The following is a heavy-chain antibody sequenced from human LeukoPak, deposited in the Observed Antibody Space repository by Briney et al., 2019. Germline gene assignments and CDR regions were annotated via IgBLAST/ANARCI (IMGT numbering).Heavy chain of an antibody. CDR1: GFVFSSYG. V-gene: IGHV3-30*02. J-gene: IGHJ4*02. CDR3: SKESNYDSSGYFN. Sequence: PGESLTLSCAPSGFVFSSYGIHWVRQAPGKGLEWVSFIRFDGTIQYYADSVKGRFTISRDNSKFTVHLLRTSLRPEDTAVYYCSKESNYDSSGYFNWGQGTLVTVSS. CDR2: IRFDGTIQ. D-gene: IGHD3-22*01.